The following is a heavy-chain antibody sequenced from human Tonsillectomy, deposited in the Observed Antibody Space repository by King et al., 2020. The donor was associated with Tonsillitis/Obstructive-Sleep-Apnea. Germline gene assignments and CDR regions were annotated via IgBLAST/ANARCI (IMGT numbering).Heavy chain of an antibody. CDR1: GGTFSSYA. D-gene: IGHD5-12*01. CDR2: IIPISVTA. Sequence: VQLVQSGAEVKKPGSSVKVSCKASGGTFSSYAISWVRQVPGQGLEWMGGIIPISVTANYAQKFQVRVTITTDESTSTDYMELSSRRSEDTAEYYCARGRGYSGYDDWDYYYYMDVWGKRTTVTVSS. J-gene: IGHJ6*03. CDR3: ARGRGYSGYDDWDYYYYMDV. V-gene: IGHV1-69*01.